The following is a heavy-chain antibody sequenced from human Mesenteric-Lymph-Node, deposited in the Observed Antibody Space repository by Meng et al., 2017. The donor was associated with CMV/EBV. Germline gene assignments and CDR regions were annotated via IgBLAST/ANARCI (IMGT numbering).Heavy chain of an antibody. CDR3: AKDMRLGITGNYGMDV. V-gene: IGHV1-69*05. Sequence: SVKVSCKASGGTFSSYAISWVRQAPGQGLEWMGGIIPIFGTANYAQKFQGRVTITTDESTSTAYMELSSLRSEGTAVYYCAKDMRLGITGNYGMDVWGQGTTVTVSS. J-gene: IGHJ6*02. CDR2: IIPIFGTA. D-gene: IGHD1-20*01. CDR1: GGTFSSYA.